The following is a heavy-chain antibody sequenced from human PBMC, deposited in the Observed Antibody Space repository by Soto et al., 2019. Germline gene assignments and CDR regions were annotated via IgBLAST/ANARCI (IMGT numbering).Heavy chain of an antibody. CDR1: GYTFTSYG. CDR3: ARNTPTYNYYNILTGPDNNWFDP. V-gene: IGHV1-18*01. J-gene: IGHJ5*02. D-gene: IGHD3-9*01. Sequence: ASVKVSCKASGYTFTSYGISWVRQAPGRGLEWMGWISAYNGNTNYAQKLQGRVTMTTDTSTSTAYMELRSLRSDDTAVYYCARNTPTYNYYNILTGPDNNWFDPWGQGTLVTVSS. CDR2: ISAYNGNT.